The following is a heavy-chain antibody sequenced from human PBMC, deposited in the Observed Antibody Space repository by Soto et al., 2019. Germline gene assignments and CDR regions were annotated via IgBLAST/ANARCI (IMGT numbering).Heavy chain of an antibody. Sequence: PSETLSLTCAVSGGSISSGGYSWSWIRQPPGKGLEWIGYISHSGSTYFNPSLKSRVTISVDRSKNQFSLKLSSVTAADTAVYYCARAPLHPNYWGQGTLVTVSS. CDR2: ISHSGST. D-gene: IGHD4-4*01. J-gene: IGHJ4*02. CDR1: GGSISSGGYS. V-gene: IGHV4-30-2*01. CDR3: ARAPLHPNY.